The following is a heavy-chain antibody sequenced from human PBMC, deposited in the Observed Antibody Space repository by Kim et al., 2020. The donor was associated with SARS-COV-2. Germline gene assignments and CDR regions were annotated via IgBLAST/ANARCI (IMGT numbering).Heavy chain of an antibody. V-gene: IGHV3-49*04. D-gene: IGHD3-10*01. CDR1: GFTFGDYT. CDR2: IKAKVYGGMI. Sequence: GGSLRLSCTTSGFTFGDYTMTWVRQAPGKGLEWVGFIKAKVYGGMIDYGASVKDRFTISRDDSKGIVYLQMNSLKAEDTAVYYCARDMVLRGRYYALDVWGQGTTVTVSS. CDR3: ARDMVLRGRYYALDV. J-gene: IGHJ6*02.